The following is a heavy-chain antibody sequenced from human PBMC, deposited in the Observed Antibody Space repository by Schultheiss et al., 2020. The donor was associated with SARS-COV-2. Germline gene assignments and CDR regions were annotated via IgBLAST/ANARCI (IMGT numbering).Heavy chain of an antibody. CDR1: GGSISSGGYY. V-gene: IGHV4-61*08. Sequence: SQTLSLTCTVSGGSISSGGYYWSWIRQPPGKGLEWIGYIYYSGNTKYNPSLKSRVTVSVDTSRNQFSLKLSSVTAADTAVYYCARLGCGGDCFVDYWGQGTLVTVSS. CDR2: IYYSGNT. D-gene: IGHD2-21*02. CDR3: ARLGCGGDCFVDY. J-gene: IGHJ4*02.